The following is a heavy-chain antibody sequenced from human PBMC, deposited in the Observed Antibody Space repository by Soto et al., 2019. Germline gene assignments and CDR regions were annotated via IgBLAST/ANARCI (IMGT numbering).Heavy chain of an antibody. CDR3: AKSDGCGGGSCYTGTYYYFDV. CDR2: ISESGAHT. V-gene: IGHV3-23*01. Sequence: DVQLLESEGGLVSPGGSLRLSCAASGFTSQTYALNWVRQAPGKGLEWASTISESGAHTFYADSVRGRFTISRDKSKNTLSLQMNSLRAEDTAVYYCAKSDGCGGGSCYTGTYYYFDVWGRGTLVTVSS. J-gene: IGHJ2*01. D-gene: IGHD2-2*02. CDR1: GFTSQTYA.